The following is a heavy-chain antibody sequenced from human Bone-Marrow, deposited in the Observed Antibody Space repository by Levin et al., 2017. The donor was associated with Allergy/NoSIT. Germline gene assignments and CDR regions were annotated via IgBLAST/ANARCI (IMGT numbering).Heavy chain of an antibody. V-gene: IGHV1-69*01. CDR3: ARVGETSTFDV. J-gene: IGHJ3*01. Sequence: KISCKASGGSFDSYTFSWVRQAPGQGLEWMGGLSPIFGSANYAPKLQGRVTITADESTRTVYMELRSLRSEDTAIYYCARVGETSTFDVWGQGTMVTVSS. D-gene: IGHD3-10*01. CDR1: GGSFDSYT. CDR2: LSPIFGSA.